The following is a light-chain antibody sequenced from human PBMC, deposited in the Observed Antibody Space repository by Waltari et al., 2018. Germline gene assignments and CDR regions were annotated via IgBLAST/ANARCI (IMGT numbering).Light chain of an antibody. V-gene: IGLV2-14*03. J-gene: IGLJ1*01. Sequence: QSALTQPASVSGSPGQSITISCTGTSSDVGGYNYVSWYQQHPGKAPKLMIYDVSKRPSGFSNRFSGSKSGNTASLTISGLQAEDEADYYCSSYTRSRTYVFGTGTKVTVL. CDR3: SSYTRSRTYV. CDR1: SSDVGGYNY. CDR2: DVS.